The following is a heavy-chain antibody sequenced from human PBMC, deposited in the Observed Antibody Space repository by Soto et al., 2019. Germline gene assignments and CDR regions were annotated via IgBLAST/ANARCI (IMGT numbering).Heavy chain of an antibody. CDR1: RFTFSSYS. V-gene: IGHV3-23*01. D-gene: IGHD1-26*01. Sequence: LRLSCAASRFTFSSYSMTWVRQAPWKGLEWVSSISSSGRSTDYADSVKGRFTISRDNSQNTLYLQMNNLRAEDSAVYYCVKSGSSGISYFAYWGQGTLVTVSS. J-gene: IGHJ4*02. CDR3: VKSGSSGISYFAY. CDR2: ISSSGRST.